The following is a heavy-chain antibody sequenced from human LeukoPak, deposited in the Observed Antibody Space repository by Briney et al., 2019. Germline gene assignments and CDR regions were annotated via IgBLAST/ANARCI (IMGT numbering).Heavy chain of an antibody. V-gene: IGHV3-30*18. CDR2: ISYDGSNK. CDR1: GFTFSVYS. J-gene: IGHJ4*02. CDR3: AKEQAVAADY. D-gene: IGHD6-19*01. Sequence: GGSLRLSCAASGFTFSVYSMNWVRQAPGKGLEWVAVISYDGSNKYYADSVKGRFTISRDNSKNTLYLQMNSLRAEDTAVYYCAKEQAVAADYWGQGTLVTVSS.